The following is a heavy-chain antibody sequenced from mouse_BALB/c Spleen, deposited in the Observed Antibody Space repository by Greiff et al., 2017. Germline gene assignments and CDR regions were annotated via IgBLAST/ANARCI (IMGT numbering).Heavy chain of an antibody. J-gene: IGHJ2*01. D-gene: IGHD2-14*01. CDR2: ISSGSSTI. Sequence: EVQLVESGGGLVQPGGSRKLSCAASGFTFSSFGMHWVRQAPEKGLEWVAYISSGSSTIYYADTVKGRFTISRDNPKNTLFLQMTSLRSEDTAMYYCARRGYGDYFDYWGQGTTLTVSS. V-gene: IGHV5-17*02. CDR3: ARRGYGDYFDY. CDR1: GFTFSSFG.